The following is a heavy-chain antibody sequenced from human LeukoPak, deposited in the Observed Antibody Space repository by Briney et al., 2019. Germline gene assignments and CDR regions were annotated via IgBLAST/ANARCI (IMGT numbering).Heavy chain of an antibody. J-gene: IGHJ5*02. V-gene: IGHV4-34*01. CDR3: ARTGIGYQVLFHWFDP. CDR1: GGSFSGYY. D-gene: IGHD2-21*01. CDR2: INHSGST. Sequence: SETLSLTCAVYGGSFSGYYWSWIRQPPGKGLEWIGEINHSGSTNYNPSLKSRVTISVDTSKNQFSLKLSSVTAADTGMYYCARTGIGYQVLFHWFDPWGQGTLVTVSS.